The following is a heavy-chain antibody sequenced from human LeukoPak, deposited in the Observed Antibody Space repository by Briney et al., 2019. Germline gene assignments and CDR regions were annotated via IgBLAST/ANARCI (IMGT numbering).Heavy chain of an antibody. CDR2: INTDGSRT. CDR1: GFTLSSYW. D-gene: IGHD3-16*01. V-gene: IGHV3-74*01. Sequence: GGSLRLACAASGFTLSSYWIHWVRQAPGKWLVWVSRINTDGSRTTYADSVKGRFTISRDNAKNTVYLQMNSLGAEDTAVYYCARAGDYRFDYWGQGTLVTVSS. CDR3: ARAGDYRFDY. J-gene: IGHJ4*02.